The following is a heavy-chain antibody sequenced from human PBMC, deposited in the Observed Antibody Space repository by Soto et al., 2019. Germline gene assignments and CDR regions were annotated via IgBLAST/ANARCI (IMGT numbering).Heavy chain of an antibody. CDR3: ARVRQRQWLVTDY. V-gene: IGHV4-61*01. J-gene: IGHJ4*02. CDR2: IYYSGST. Sequence: PSETLSLTCTVSGGSVSSGSYYWSWIRQPPGKGLEWIGYIYYSGSTNYNPSLKSRVTISVDTSKNQFSLKLSSVTAADTAVYYCARVRQRQWLVTDYWGQGTLVTVSS. D-gene: IGHD6-19*01. CDR1: GGSVSSGSYY.